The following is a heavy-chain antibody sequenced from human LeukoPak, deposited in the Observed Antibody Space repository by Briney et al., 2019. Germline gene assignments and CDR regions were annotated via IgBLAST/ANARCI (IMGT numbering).Heavy chain of an antibody. D-gene: IGHD3-10*01. J-gene: IGHJ4*02. CDR2: ISSSSSYI. V-gene: IGHV3-21*01. CDR3: ARASGGTLNY. Sequence: GGSLRLSCAASGFTFSSYSMNWVGQAPGKGLEWVSSISSSSSYIYYADSVKGRFTISRDNAKNSLYLQMNSLRAEDTAVYYCARASGGTLNYWGQGTLVTVSS. CDR1: GFTFSSYS.